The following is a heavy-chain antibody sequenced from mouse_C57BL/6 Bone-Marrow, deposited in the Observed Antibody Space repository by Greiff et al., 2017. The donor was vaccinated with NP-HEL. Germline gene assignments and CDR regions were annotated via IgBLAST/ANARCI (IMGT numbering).Heavy chain of an antibody. CDR2: ISYDGSN. CDR1: GYSITSGYY. V-gene: IGHV3-6*01. Sequence: VQLQQSGPGLVKPSQSLSLTCSVTGYSITSGYYWNWIRQFPGNKLEWMGYISYDGSNNYNPSLKNRIPITRDTSKNQFFLKLNSVTTEDTATYYCARANIYDGYFFDYGGQGTTLTVSS. D-gene: IGHD2-3*01. J-gene: IGHJ2*01. CDR3: ARANIYDGYFFDY.